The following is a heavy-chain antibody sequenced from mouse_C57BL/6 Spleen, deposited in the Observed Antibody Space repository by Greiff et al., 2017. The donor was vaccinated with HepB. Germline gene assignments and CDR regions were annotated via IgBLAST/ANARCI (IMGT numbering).Heavy chain of an antibody. CDR1: GYTFTSYW. CDR3: ARGIWSLRDY. CDR2: IHPNSGST. V-gene: IGHV1-64*01. D-gene: IGHD1-1*01. Sequence: QVHVKQPGAELVKPGASVKLSCKASGYTFTSYWMHWVKQRPGQGLEWIGMIHPNSGSTNYNEKFKSKATLTVDKSSSTAYMQLSSLTSEDSAVYYCARGIWSLRDYWGQGTTLTVSS. J-gene: IGHJ2*01.